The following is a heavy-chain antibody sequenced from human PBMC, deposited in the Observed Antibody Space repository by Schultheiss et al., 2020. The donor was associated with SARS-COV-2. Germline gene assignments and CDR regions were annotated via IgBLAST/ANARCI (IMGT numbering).Heavy chain of an antibody. D-gene: IGHD3-10*01. CDR2: IYHSGST. CDR3: AGITMIRGIVVTALGN. V-gene: IGHV4-61*01. J-gene: IGHJ4*02. CDR1: GGSVSSGSYY. Sequence: SETLSLTCTVSGGSVSSGSYYWSWIRQPPGKGLEWIGEIYHSGSTNYNPSLKSRVTISVDKSKNQFFLKLSSVTAADTAVYYCAGITMIRGIVVTALGNWGQGTLVTISS.